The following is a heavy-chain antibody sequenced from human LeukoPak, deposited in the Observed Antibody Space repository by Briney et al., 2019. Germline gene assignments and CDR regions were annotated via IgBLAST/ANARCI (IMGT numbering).Heavy chain of an antibody. J-gene: IGHJ5*02. CDR3: AREGGTYSSSWYPEYNWFDP. Sequence: EASVKVSCKASGYTFTGYYMHWVRQAPGQGLEWMGWINPNSGGTNYAQKFQGRVTMTRDTSISTAYMELSRLRSDDTAVYYCAREGGTYSSSWYPEYNWFDPWGQGTLVTVSS. D-gene: IGHD6-13*01. CDR2: INPNSGGT. CDR1: GYTFTGYY. V-gene: IGHV1-2*02.